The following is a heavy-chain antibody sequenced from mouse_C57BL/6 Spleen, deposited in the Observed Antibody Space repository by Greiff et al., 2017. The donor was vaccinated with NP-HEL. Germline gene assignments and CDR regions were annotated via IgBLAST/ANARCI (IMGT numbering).Heavy chain of an antibody. D-gene: IGHD2-1*01. J-gene: IGHJ4*01. V-gene: IGHV2-2*01. CDR3: ARSSTYYAMDD. Sequence: QVQLQQSGPGLVQPSQTLSITCTVSGFSFTSYGVHWVRQSPGKGLEWLGVICSGGSTDYNAAFISRLIISKDNSKSQVFFKMNSMQADDRAIYYCARSSTYYAMDDWGKGASVTVSS. CDR1: GFSFTSYG. CDR2: ICSGGST.